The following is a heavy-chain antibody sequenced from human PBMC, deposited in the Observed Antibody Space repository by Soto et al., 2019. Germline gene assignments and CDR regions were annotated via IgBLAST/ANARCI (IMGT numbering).Heavy chain of an antibody. Sequence: QVQLVQSGAEVKKPGSSVKVSCKASGGTFSSYTISWVRQAPGQGLEWMGRIIPILGIANYAQKFQGRVTITAEKPTSTAYMELSSLRSEDTAVYYCARGGPQINPKTYYYYYMDVWGKGTTVTVSS. J-gene: IGHJ6*03. CDR2: IIPILGIA. V-gene: IGHV1-69*02. CDR3: ARGGPQINPKTYYYYYMDV. CDR1: GGTFSSYT.